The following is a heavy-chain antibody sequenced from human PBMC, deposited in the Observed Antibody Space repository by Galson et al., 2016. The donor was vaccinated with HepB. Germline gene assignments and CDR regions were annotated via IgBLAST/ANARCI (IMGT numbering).Heavy chain of an antibody. CDR1: EFTFSTYG. CDR2: IWPDGSNK. J-gene: IGHJ4*02. Sequence: SLRLSCAASEFTFSTYGMHWVRQAPGKGLEWVALIWPDGSNKYYADSVKGRFTISRDNPKNTLYLQMNSLKVEDTAVYYCAREMHVAAAAAFDFWGRGTQVTVSS. V-gene: IGHV3-33*01. CDR3: AREMHVAAAAAFDF. D-gene: IGHD6-13*01.